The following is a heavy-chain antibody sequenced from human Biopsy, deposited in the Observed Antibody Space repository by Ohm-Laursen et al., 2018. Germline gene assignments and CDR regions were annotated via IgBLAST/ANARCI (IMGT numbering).Heavy chain of an antibody. V-gene: IGHV4-61*01. Sequence: PSQTLSLTCAVSGGSVSSGSHYWSWIRQPPGQGLQYIGFIYSGGNTNYNPSLRSRVTMSVDTSKNQFSLRLNSVTAADTAVYYCARGMRTTGWPYFDYWGQGILVTVSS. J-gene: IGHJ4*02. CDR2: IYSGGNT. CDR1: GGSVSSGSHY. D-gene: IGHD2/OR15-2a*01. CDR3: ARGMRTTGWPYFDY.